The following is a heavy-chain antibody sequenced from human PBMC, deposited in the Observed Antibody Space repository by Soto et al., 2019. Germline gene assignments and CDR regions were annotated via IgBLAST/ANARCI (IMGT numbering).Heavy chain of an antibody. J-gene: IGHJ1*01. CDR2: IYSSEST. V-gene: IGHV4-59*01. CDR3: ARGGRGYNSGWFAHL. CDR1: SGSISNYY. Sequence: QVQLQESGPGLVKPSGTLSLTCSVTSGSISNYYWCWLRQPPGKALVWLGHIYSSESTNYNPSLTHRMTISVDTSKNQVSVTLTSVTAADTAVYYCARGGRGYNSGWFAHLWGPGTLVTVS. D-gene: IGHD6-19*01.